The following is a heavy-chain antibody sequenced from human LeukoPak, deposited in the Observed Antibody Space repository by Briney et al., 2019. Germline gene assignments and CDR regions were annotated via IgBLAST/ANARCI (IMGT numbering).Heavy chain of an antibody. Sequence: SVKVSCKASGGTFSSYAISWVRQAPGQGLEWMGGIIPIFGTANYAQKFQGRVTITADESTSTAYMELSSLRSEDTAVYYCARSGAGNIVVVPAAIGAFDYWGQGTLVTVSS. CDR1: GGTFSSYA. CDR3: ARSGAGNIVVVPAAIGAFDY. V-gene: IGHV1-69*01. CDR2: IIPIFGTA. J-gene: IGHJ4*02. D-gene: IGHD2-2*02.